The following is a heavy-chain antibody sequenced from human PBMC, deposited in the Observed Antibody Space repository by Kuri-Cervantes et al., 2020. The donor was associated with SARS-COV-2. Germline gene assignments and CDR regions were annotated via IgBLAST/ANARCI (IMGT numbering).Heavy chain of an antibody. CDR3: ARGAVVRGPKYYFDY. V-gene: IGHV4-59*01. CDR2: IYYSGST. Sequence: SETLSLTCTVSGGSISSYYWSWIRQPPGKGLEWIGYIYYSGSTNSNPSLKSRVTISVDTSKNQFSLKLSSVTAADTAVYYCARGAVVRGPKYYFDYWGQGTLVTVSS. CDR1: GGSISSYY. J-gene: IGHJ4*02. D-gene: IGHD3-10*01.